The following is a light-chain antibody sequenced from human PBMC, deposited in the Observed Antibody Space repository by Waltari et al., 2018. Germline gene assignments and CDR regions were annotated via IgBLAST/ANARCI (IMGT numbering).Light chain of an antibody. CDR1: SSDIGGYNY. Sequence: QSALTQPASVSGSPGQSITISCTGTSSDIGGYNYVSWYQQHPGKAPKLMINEVSNRPSGVSNRFSGSKSDNTASLTISGLQAEDEADYYCSSYTSTSTVVFGGGTKVTVL. J-gene: IGLJ2*01. V-gene: IGLV2-14*01. CDR3: SSYTSTSTVV. CDR2: EVS.